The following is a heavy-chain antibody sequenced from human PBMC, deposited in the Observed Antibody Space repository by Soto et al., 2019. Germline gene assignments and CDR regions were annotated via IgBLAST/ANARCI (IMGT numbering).Heavy chain of an antibody. V-gene: IGHV3-7*01. D-gene: IGHD5-12*01. CDR2: IKQDGSEK. CDR1: GFTFSSYW. J-gene: IGHJ6*03. Sequence: PGGSLRLSCAASGFTFSSYWMSWVRQAPGKGLEWVANIKQDGSEKYYVDSVKGRFTISRDNAKNSLYLQMNSLRAEDTAVHYCARDVMATTNFFYYYYYMDVWGKGTTVTVSS. CDR3: ARDVMATTNFFYYYYYMDV.